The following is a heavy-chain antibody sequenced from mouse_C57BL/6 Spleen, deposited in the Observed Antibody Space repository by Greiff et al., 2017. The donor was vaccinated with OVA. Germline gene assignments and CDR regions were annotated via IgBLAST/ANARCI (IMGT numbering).Heavy chain of an antibody. CDR1: GYAFSSSW. CDR3: AHCDLYAMDY. V-gene: IGHV1-82*01. CDR2: IYPGDGDT. Sequence: QVQLQQSGPELVKPGASVKISCKASGYAFSSSWMNWVKQRPGKGLEWIGRIYPGDGDTNYNGKFKGKATLTAAKYSSSAYMQLRCLTSEVFAVYFCAHCDLYAMDYWGKGTSVTVSS. D-gene: IGHD2-13*01. J-gene: IGHJ4*01.